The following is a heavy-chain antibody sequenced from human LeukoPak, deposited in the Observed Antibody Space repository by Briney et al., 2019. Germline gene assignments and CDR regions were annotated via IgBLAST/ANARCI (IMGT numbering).Heavy chain of an antibody. J-gene: IGHJ4*02. CDR2: IYSGGST. Sequence: GGSLKLSCAASGFTVSSNYMSWVRQAPGKGLEWVSVIYSGGSTYYADSVKGRFTISRDNSKNTLYLQMNSLRAEDTAVYYCARRRGGSYYYYFDYWGQGTLVTVSS. V-gene: IGHV3-53*01. CDR3: ARRRGGSYYYYFDY. CDR1: GFTVSSNY. D-gene: IGHD1-26*01.